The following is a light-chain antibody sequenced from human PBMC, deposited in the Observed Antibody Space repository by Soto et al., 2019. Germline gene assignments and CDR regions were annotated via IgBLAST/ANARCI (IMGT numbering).Light chain of an antibody. Sequence: QSALTQPASVSGSPGQSITISCIGTNSDIGAYNYVSWYQQHPGKVPKLMIYEVTNRPSGLSNRFSGSKSGNTASLTISGLQAADEAEYFCSSYSSTSTLYVFGTGTKLTVL. CDR3: SSYSSTSTLYV. V-gene: IGLV2-14*01. CDR1: NSDIGAYNY. CDR2: EVT. J-gene: IGLJ1*01.